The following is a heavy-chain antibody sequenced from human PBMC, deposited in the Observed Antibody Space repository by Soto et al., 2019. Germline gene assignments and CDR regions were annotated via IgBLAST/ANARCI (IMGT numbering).Heavy chain of an antibody. Sequence: EVQVVESGGGLVKAGGSLRLSCVASGFNFRSHRMNWVRQAPGKGLEWLSSIDSASSYIFYADSLRGRFTISRDNAKNSLYLQMNSLRAEDTAVYYCVRESPNPRPQAHFDHWGQGTLVTVSS. V-gene: IGHV3-21*01. CDR1: GFNFRSHR. CDR2: IDSASSYI. J-gene: IGHJ4*02. CDR3: VRESPNPRPQAHFDH. D-gene: IGHD6-25*01.